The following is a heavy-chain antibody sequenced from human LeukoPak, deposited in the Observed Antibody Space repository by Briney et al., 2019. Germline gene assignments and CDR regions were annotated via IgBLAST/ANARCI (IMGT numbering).Heavy chain of an antibody. D-gene: IGHD6-19*01. CDR1: GGSFSGYY. CDR3: ARGQNSSPPGGWFLKPFDY. J-gene: IGHJ4*02. V-gene: IGHV4-34*01. Sequence: PLETLSLTCAVYGGSFSGYYWSWIRQPPGKGLEWIGEINHSGSTNYNPSLKSRVTISVDTSKNQFSLKLSSVTAADTAVYYCARGQNSSPPGGWFLKPFDYWGQGTLVTVSS. CDR2: INHSGST.